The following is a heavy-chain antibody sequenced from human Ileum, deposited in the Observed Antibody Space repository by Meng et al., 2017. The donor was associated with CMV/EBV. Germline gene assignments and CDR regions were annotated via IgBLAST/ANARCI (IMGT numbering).Heavy chain of an antibody. V-gene: IGHV3-7*01. D-gene: IGHD5-12*01. CDR2: IKDDGSDK. Sequence: SWAASGFTFSRYWMTWVRQAPGKGLEWVGNIKDDGSDKYYVDSVNGRFTISRDNAKNSLYLQMNSLRVEDTAVYYCARDQPGYGGYENWGQGTLVTVSS. CDR3: ARDQPGYGGYEN. CDR1: GFTFSRYW. J-gene: IGHJ4*02.